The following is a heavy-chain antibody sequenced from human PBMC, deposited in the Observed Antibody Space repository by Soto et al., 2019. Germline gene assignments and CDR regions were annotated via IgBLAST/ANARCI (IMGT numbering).Heavy chain of an antibody. CDR1: GFTFSSYA. Sequence: GGSLRLSCRGSGFTFSSYAMSWVRQAPGKGLEWVSAISGSGGSTYYADSVKGRFTISRDNSKNTLYLQMNSLRAEDTAVYYCAPIQLWSGYWGQGTLVTVSS. CDR3: APIQLWSGY. D-gene: IGHD5-18*01. V-gene: IGHV3-23*01. CDR2: ISGSGGST. J-gene: IGHJ4*02.